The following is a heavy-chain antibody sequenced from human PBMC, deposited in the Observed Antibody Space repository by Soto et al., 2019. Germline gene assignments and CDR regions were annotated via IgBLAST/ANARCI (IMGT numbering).Heavy chain of an antibody. D-gene: IGHD2-15*01. J-gene: IGHJ5*02. CDR2: INPNSGGT. Sequence: QVQLVQSGAEVKKPGASVKVSCKASGYTFTGYYMHWVRQAPGQGLEWMGWINPNSGGTNYAQKFQGWVTMTRATSISTAYMELSRLRSDATAVYYCARGGDLYCSGGSCYSWFDPWGQGTLVTVSS. V-gene: IGHV1-2*04. CDR3: ARGGDLYCSGGSCYSWFDP. CDR1: GYTFTGYY.